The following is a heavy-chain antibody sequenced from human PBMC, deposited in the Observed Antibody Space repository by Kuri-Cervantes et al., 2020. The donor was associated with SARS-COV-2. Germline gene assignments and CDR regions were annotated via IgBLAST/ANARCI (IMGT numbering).Heavy chain of an antibody. CDR2: ISGSGRTI. V-gene: IGHV3-23*01. CDR1: GFTFSSYA. D-gene: IGHD2-8*01. Sequence: LSLTCAASGFTFSSYAMSWVRQAPGKGLEWVSAISGSGRTIYYADSVKGRFTISRDNAKNSLYLQMNSLRAEDTAVYYCARDSNVRDPNYYYYYMDVWGKGTTVTVSS. CDR3: ARDSNVRDPNYYYYYMDV. J-gene: IGHJ6*03.